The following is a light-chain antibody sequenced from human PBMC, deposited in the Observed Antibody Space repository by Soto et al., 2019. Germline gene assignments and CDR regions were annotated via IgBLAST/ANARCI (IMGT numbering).Light chain of an antibody. Sequence: QPVLTQPPSASGTPGQRVTISCSGSSSNVGSNTVNWYQQLPGTAPTLLISRNNERPSGVPDRFSGSKSGTSASLAIGGLRSEDEADYYCAAWDDSLSGPVFGGGTKLTVL. J-gene: IGLJ2*01. CDR3: AAWDDSLSGPV. CDR2: RNN. CDR1: SSNVGSNT. V-gene: IGLV1-44*01.